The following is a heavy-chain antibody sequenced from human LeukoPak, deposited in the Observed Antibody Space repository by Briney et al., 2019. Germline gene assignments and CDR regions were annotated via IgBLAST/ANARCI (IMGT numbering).Heavy chain of an antibody. J-gene: IGHJ4*02. CDR2: IYYSGST. V-gene: IGHV4-59*01. D-gene: IGHD5-18*01. CDR1: GGSISSYY. Sequence: SETLSLTCTVSGGSISSYYWSWLRQPPGKGLEGIGYIYYSGSTNYNPSLKSRVTISVDTSKNQFSLKLSSVTAADTAVYYCARDSGSYGFDYWGQGTLVTVSS. CDR3: ARDSGSYGFDY.